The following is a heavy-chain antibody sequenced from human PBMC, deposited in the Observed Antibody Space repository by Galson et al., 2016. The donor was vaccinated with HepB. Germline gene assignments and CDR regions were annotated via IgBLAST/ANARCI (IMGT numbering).Heavy chain of an antibody. V-gene: IGHV5-51*01. CDR1: GYYFSTYW. CDR2: VYPDDSDT. D-gene: IGHD2-2*01. Sequence: QSGAEVKKVGESLKISCQGSGYYFSTYWIAWVRQMPGKGLEWMGIVYPDDSDTIYSPSFQGPVTMSVDRSITTAYLQWSSLKASDTAIYYCARHRWYCSSTKCQANDHYGMDVWGQGTTVTVSS. CDR3: ARHRWYCSSTKCQANDHYGMDV. J-gene: IGHJ6*02.